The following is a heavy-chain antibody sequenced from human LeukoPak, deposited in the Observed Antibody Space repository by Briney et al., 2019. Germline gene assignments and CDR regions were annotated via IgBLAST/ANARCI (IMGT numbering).Heavy chain of an antibody. D-gene: IGHD3-10*01. CDR1: GDSVSSNSAA. V-gene: IGHV6-1*01. J-gene: IGHJ4*02. Sequence: SQTLSLTCAISGDSVSSNSAAWNWIRQSPSRGLEWLGRTYYRSKWYNDYAVSVKSRITINPDTSKNQFSLQLNSVTPEDTAVYYCARDSGSARDLTLAHFDYWGQGTLVTVSS. CDR3: ARDSGSARDLTLAHFDY. CDR2: TYYRSKWYN.